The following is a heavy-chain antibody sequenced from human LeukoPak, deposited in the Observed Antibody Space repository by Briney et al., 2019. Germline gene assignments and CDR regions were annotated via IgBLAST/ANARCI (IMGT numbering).Heavy chain of an antibody. CDR1: GFTFSSYE. CDR3: AGEKLSFFDSSGYFDH. Sequence: PGGSLRLSCAASGFTFSSYEMNWVRQAPGKGLEWVSFISSSGSAIHYADSVRGRFTISRDNAKNSLFLQMSRLRAEDTAVYYCAGEKLSFFDSSGYFDHWGQGTLVTVSS. D-gene: IGHD3-22*01. J-gene: IGHJ4*02. V-gene: IGHV3-48*03. CDR2: ISSSGSAI.